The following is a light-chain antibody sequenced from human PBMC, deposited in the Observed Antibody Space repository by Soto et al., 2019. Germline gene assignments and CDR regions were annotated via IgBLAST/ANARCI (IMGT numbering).Light chain of an antibody. Sequence: QSLLTQPPSASGTPGQIVAISCSGSSSNIGSNTATWYQQLPGTAPKLLIYSTSQRSSGVPGRFSGSKSGASASLSISGLQSEDEADYYCAAWDDRLDVYVFGTGTKLTVL. J-gene: IGLJ1*01. CDR2: STS. V-gene: IGLV1-44*01. CDR3: AAWDDRLDVYV. CDR1: SSNIGSNT.